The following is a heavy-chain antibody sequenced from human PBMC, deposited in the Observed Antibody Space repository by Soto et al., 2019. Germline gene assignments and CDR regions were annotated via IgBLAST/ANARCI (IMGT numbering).Heavy chain of an antibody. J-gene: IGHJ6*03. Sequence: GGSLRLSCAASGFTFSSYWMSWVRQAPGKGLEWVANIKQDGSEKYYVDSVKGRFTISRGNAKNSLYLQMNSLRAEDTAVYYCARDRTIDCSSTSCYSGYYYYYMDVWGKGTTVTVSS. CDR2: IKQDGSEK. CDR1: GFTFSSYW. V-gene: IGHV3-7*01. D-gene: IGHD2-2*01. CDR3: ARDRTIDCSSTSCYSGYYYYYMDV.